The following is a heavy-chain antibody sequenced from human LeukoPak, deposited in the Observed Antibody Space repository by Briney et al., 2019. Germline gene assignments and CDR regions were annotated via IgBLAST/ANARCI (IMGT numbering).Heavy chain of an antibody. D-gene: IGHD3-3*02. CDR2: VSGSGGST. CDR1: GFTFSSYA. V-gene: IGHV3-23*01. Sequence: GGSLRLSCAASGFTFSSYAMSWVRQAPGKGLEWVSAVSGSGGSTYYADSAKGRFTISSDNSKNTLFLQMNSLRAEDTAVYYCAKDLASSIDPINFDYWGQGTLVTVSS. CDR3: AKDLASSIDPINFDY. J-gene: IGHJ4*02.